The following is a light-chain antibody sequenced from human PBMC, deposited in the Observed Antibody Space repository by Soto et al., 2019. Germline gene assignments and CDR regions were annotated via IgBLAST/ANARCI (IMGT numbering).Light chain of an antibody. CDR1: NSDVGGYNS. CDR2: SVT. Sequence: QSALTQPRSVSGSPGQSVTISCSGTNSDVGGYNSVAWYQQKPGEAPKLLLYSVTKRPSGVPDSFSGSKSGNMASLIISGLQAEDEADYYCCSYAGSSTNYVFGTGTQLTVL. CDR3: CSYAGSSTNYV. V-gene: IGLV2-11*01. J-gene: IGLJ1*01.